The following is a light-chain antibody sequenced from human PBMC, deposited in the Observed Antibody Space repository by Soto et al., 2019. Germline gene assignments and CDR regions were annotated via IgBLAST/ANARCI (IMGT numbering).Light chain of an antibody. CDR2: KAS. J-gene: IGKJ1*01. CDR3: QQYNSYPWT. Sequence: DILMTQSPFTLSASVGDRLTITCRASQSISSWLAWYQQKLGKAPKLLIYKASTLESGVPSNFSGSGSGTEFTLTISSLQPEDFATYYCQQYNSYPWTFGQGTKVDVK. CDR1: QSISSW. V-gene: IGKV1-5*03.